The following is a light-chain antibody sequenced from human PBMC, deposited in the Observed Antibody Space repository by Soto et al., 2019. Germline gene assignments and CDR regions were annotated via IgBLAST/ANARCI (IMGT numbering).Light chain of an antibody. Sequence: DIQMTQSPSTLSASVGDRVTITCRASQSVDTCLAWYQQIPGKAPHLLIYKASSLETGVPSRFSGSGSVTEFTLTISSLQPDDFATYYCQQFYRYPWTFGQGTKVEIK. CDR1: QSVDTC. CDR2: KAS. V-gene: IGKV1-5*03. J-gene: IGKJ1*01. CDR3: QQFYRYPWT.